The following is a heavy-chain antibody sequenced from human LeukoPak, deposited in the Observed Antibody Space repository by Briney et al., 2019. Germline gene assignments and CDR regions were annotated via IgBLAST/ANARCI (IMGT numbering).Heavy chain of an antibody. D-gene: IGHD6-19*01. CDR3: ATVDSDSGFPFVEYFQH. J-gene: IGHJ1*01. V-gene: IGHV1-18*01. CDR2: ISAYNGNT. Sequence: ASVKVSCKASGYTFTSYGISWVRQAPGQGLEWMGWISAYNGNTNYAQKLQGRVTMTTDTSTSTAYMELRSLRSDDTAVYYCATVDSDSGFPFVEYFQHWGQGTLVTVSS. CDR1: GYTFTSYG.